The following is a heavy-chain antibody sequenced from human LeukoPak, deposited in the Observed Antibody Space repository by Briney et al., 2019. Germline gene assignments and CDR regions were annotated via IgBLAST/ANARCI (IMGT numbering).Heavy chain of an antibody. CDR3: TRDRSRAEDD. V-gene: IGHV3-7*01. Sequence: GGSLRLSCAASAFTFSGHWMSWVRQAPGKGLEWVANINQGGSDKYYVDSVKGRFTISRDNANNLLYLQMNSLRGEDTAVYYCTRDRSRAEDDWGQGTLVTVSS. D-gene: IGHD1-14*01. CDR1: AFTFSGHW. J-gene: IGHJ4*02. CDR2: INQGGSDK.